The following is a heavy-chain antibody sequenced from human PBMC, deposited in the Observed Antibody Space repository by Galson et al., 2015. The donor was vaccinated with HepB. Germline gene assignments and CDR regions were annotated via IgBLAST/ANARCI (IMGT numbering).Heavy chain of an antibody. V-gene: IGHV2-5*02. D-gene: IGHD6-6*01. CDR2: IYWDDDK. J-gene: IGHJ4*02. CDR1: GFSLSTSGVG. Sequence: PALVKPTQTLTLTCTFSGFSLSTSGVGVGWIRQPPGKALEWLALIYWDDDKRYSPSLKSRLTITKDTSKNQVVLTMTNMDPVDTATYYCAHRRWSSSPAPFDYWGQGTLVTVSS. CDR3: AHRRWSSSPAPFDY.